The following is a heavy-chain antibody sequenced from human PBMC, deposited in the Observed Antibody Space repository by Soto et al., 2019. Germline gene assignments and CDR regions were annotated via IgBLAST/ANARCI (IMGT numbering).Heavy chain of an antibody. CDR1: GYTFTSYA. D-gene: IGHD6-6*01. J-gene: IGHJ4*02. Sequence: QVQLVQSGAEVKKPGASVKVSCKASGYTFTSYAMHWVRQAPGQRLEWMGWINAGNGNTKYSQKFQGRVTITRDTSARTADMALSCLRAEDTAVYYCAMGVEYSSSYESDYWGQGTLVTVSS. V-gene: IGHV1-3*01. CDR2: INAGNGNT. CDR3: AMGVEYSSSYESDY.